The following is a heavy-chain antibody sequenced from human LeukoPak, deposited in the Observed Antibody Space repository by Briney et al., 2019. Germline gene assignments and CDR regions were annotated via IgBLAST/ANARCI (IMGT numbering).Heavy chain of an antibody. CDR2: IYTSGST. J-gene: IGHJ4*02. D-gene: IGHD1-14*01. Sequence: SQTLSLTCTVSGGSISSGSYYWSWIRQPAGKGLEWIGRIYTSGSTNYNPSLKSRVTISVDTSKNQFSLKLSSVTAADTAVHYCARDWGEPRDYSDYWGQGTLVTVSS. CDR1: GGSISSGSYY. CDR3: ARDWGEPRDYSDY. V-gene: IGHV4-61*02.